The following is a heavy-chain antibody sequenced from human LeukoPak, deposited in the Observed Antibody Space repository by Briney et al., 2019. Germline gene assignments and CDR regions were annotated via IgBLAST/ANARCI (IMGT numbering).Heavy chain of an antibody. V-gene: IGHV4-38-2*01. CDR1: GYSISSGYY. CDR3: ARRSLGTIDY. Sequence: SETLSLTCAVSGYSISSGYYWGWIRQPPGKGLEWIGSIYHSGSTYYNPSLKSRVTISVGTSKNQFSLKLSSVTAADTAVYYCARRSLGTIDYWGQGTLVTVSS. J-gene: IGHJ4*02. D-gene: IGHD3/OR15-3a*01. CDR2: IYHSGST.